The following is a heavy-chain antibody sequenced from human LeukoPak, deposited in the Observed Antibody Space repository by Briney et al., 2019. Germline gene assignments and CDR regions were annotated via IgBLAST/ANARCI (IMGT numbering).Heavy chain of an antibody. CDR2: ITSSSSYI. Sequence: GGSLRLSCAASGFTFSSYTMNWVRQAPEKGPEWVSSITSSSSYIYYADSVKGRFTISRDNARNSLYLQMNSLRAEDTALYYCARDGDTVLTRGYYYYMDVWAKGPRSPSP. V-gene: IGHV3-21*01. J-gene: IGHJ6*03. D-gene: IGHD4-23*01. CDR1: GFTFSSYT. CDR3: ARDGDTVLTRGYYYYMDV.